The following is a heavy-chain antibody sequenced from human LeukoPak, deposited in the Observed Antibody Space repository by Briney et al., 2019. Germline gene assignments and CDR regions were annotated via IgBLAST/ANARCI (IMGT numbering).Heavy chain of an antibody. CDR3: ARGGDYYGSGSYFDY. V-gene: IGHV4-30-4*01. D-gene: IGHD3-10*01. CDR2: IYYSGST. Sequence: SEALSLTCTVSGGSISSGDYYWSWIRQPPGTGLEWFGYIYYSGSTYYNPSLKSRVTISVDTSKNQFSLKLSSVTAADTAVYYCARGGDYYGSGSYFDYWGQGTLVTVSS. CDR1: GGSISSGDYY. J-gene: IGHJ4*02.